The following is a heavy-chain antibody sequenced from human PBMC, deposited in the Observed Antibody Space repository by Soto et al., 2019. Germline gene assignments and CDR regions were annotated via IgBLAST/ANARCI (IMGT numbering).Heavy chain of an antibody. CDR2: IYYSGRT. J-gene: IGHJ6*02. D-gene: IGHD5-12*01. CDR3: ARLDGYKLTNYYYGMDV. Sequence: QLQLQESGPGLVKPSETLSLTCTVSGVSISSSSYYWGWILQPPGKGLEWIGSIYYSGRTYYNPSLKSRVTISEDTSKNQFSLKLSSVTAADTAVYYCARLDGYKLTNYYYGMDVWGQGTTVTVSS. CDR1: GVSISSSSYY. V-gene: IGHV4-39*01.